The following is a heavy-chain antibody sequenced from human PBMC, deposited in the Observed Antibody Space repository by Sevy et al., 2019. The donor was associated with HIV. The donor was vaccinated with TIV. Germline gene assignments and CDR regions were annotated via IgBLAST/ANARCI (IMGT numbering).Heavy chain of an antibody. Sequence: GGSLRLSCTASGFTFSSAWMSWVRQAPGKGLEWVGRIKSEFDGGAIDYAKPVKGRFTISREDSKNTVYLSMNSLKTADTAVYYCITDPAYRGYDEEVINYYFYGMDVWGQGTTVTVSS. CDR3: ITDPAYRGYDEEVINYYFYGMDV. J-gene: IGHJ6*02. V-gene: IGHV3-15*01. CDR1: GFTFSSAW. D-gene: IGHD5-12*01. CDR2: IKSEFDGGAI.